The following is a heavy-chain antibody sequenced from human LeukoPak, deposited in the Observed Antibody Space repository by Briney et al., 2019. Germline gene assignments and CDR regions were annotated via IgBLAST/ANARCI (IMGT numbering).Heavy chain of an antibody. CDR3: ARVGPDILTGTDAFDI. CDR2: INPSGGST. D-gene: IGHD3-9*01. CDR1: GYTFTGYY. V-gene: IGHV1-46*01. J-gene: IGHJ3*02. Sequence: GASVKVSCKASGYTFTGYYMHWVRQAPGQGLEWMGIINPSGGSTSYAQKFQGRVTMTRDMSTSTVYMELSSLRSEDTAVYYCARVGPDILTGTDAFDIWGQGTMVTVSS.